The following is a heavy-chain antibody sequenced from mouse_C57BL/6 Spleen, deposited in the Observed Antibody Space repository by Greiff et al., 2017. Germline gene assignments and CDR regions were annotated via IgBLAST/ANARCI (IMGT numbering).Heavy chain of an antibody. J-gene: IGHJ3*01. D-gene: IGHD1-1*01. Sequence: QVQLQQPGAELVKPGASVKVSCKASGYTFTSYWMHWVKQRPGQGLEWIGRIHPSDSDTNYNHKFKGKATLTVDTSSSTAYMQLSSLTSEASAVYYCAKYGSSYDWFAYGGQGTLVTVSA. CDR3: AKYGSSYDWFAY. CDR2: IHPSDSDT. V-gene: IGHV1-74*01. CDR1: GYTFTSYW.